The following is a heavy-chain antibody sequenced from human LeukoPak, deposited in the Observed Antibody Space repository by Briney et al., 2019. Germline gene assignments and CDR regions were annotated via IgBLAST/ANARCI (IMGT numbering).Heavy chain of an antibody. D-gene: IGHD3-10*01. V-gene: IGHV3-23*01. Sequence: PGGSLRLSCAASGFTFSSYGMSWVRQAPGKGLEWVSAISGSGDSTYYADSVKGRFTISRDNSKNTLYLQMNSLRAEDTAVYYCAKVTYGSGTYGAFDYWGQGTLVTVSS. CDR3: AKVTYGSGTYGAFDY. CDR1: GFTFSSYG. J-gene: IGHJ4*02. CDR2: ISGSGDST.